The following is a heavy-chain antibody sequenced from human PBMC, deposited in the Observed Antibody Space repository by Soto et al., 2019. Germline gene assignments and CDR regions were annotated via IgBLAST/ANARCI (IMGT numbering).Heavy chain of an antibody. D-gene: IGHD1-1*01. J-gene: IGHJ4*02. CDR2: ISYDGSNK. Sequence: QVQLVESGGGVVQPGTSLRLSCVVSGFDFSTYAMHWVRQAPGKGLEWVAAISYDGSNKYYADSVKGRFTISRDSSKNTLYVQLNSLRGEDTAVYSCARGNWNDGPVDPFDYWGQGTPVTVSS. CDR3: ARGNWNDGPVDPFDY. CDR1: GFDFSTYA. V-gene: IGHV3-30*04.